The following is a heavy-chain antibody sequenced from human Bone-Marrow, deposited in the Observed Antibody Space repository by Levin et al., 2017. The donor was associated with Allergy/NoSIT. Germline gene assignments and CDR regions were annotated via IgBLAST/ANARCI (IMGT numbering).Heavy chain of an antibody. V-gene: IGHV1-18*01. D-gene: IGHD3-22*01. CDR1: GSTFTSYG. J-gene: IGHJ4*02. CDR2: SSPFKDNT. CDR3: ARSYYYESVGTFDH. Sequence: GGSLRLSCKASGSTFTSYGISWLRQAPGQGLEWVGWSSPFKDNTKYAKKFQGRVTMTTDTSTKTAYMDLRSLTSDDTAIYYCARSYYYESVGTFDHWGQGTLVTVSS.